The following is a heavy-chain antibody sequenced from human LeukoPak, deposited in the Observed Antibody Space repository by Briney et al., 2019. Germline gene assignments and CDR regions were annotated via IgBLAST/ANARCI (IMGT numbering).Heavy chain of an antibody. J-gene: IGHJ5*02. CDR3: AKLPGGSWYGWFDP. V-gene: IGHV3-23*01. CDR1: GFTFSSYA. CDR2: VSGSGGST. D-gene: IGHD6-13*01. Sequence: GGSLRLSCAASGFTFSSYAMSWVRQAPGKGLEWVSAVSGSGGSTYYADSVKGRFTISRDNSKNTLYLQMNSLRAEDTAVYYCAKLPGGSWYGWFDPWGQGTLVTVSS.